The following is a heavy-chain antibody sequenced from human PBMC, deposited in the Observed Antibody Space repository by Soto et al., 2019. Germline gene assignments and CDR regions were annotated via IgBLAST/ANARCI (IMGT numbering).Heavy chain of an antibody. CDR1: GFTVSSNY. CDR2: IYSGGNT. V-gene: IGHV3-53*01. Sequence: EVQLVESGGGLIQPGGSLRLACAASGFTVSSNYMSWVRQAPGKGLEWVSVIYSGGNTYYADSVKGRFTISRDNSKNTLYLQMTSLRVEDTAVYYCARVTRGVRQYYFDYWGQGTLVTASS. CDR3: ARVTRGVRQYYFDY. J-gene: IGHJ4*02. D-gene: IGHD3-10*01.